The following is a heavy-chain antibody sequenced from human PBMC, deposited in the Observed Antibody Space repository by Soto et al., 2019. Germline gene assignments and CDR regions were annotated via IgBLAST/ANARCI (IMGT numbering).Heavy chain of an antibody. D-gene: IGHD5-12*01. CDR3: ARDLRGGYDLRYYFDY. Sequence: SVKVSCKASGFTFTSSAVQWVRQARGQRLEWIGWIVAGSGNTNYAQKFQERVTITTDTSTSTAYMELRSLRSDDTAVYYCARDLRGGYDLRYYFDYWGQGTLVTVSS. CDR2: IVAGSGNT. J-gene: IGHJ4*02. CDR1: GFTFTSSA. V-gene: IGHV1-58*01.